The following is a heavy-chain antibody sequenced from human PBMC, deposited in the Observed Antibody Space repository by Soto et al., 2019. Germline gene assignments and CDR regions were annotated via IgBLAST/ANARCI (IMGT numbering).Heavy chain of an antibody. J-gene: IGHJ4*02. CDR1: GFTFSVYS. Sequence: EVQLVESGGSLVQRGGSLRLSCVASGFTFSVYSMNWVRQAPGKGLEWFSYITSDTKTIKYADSVKGRFTSSRDNAKNSVYLQMNSMRDEDTAVYYCARSVEGHFDYWGQGTVVTVSS. CDR3: ARSVEGHFDY. CDR2: ITSDTKTI. V-gene: IGHV3-48*02. D-gene: IGHD6-19*01.